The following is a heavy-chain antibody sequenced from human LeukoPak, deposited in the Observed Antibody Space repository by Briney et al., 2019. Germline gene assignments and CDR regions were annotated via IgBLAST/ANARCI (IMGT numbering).Heavy chain of an antibody. Sequence: ASVKVSCKASGYTFTDNYIHWVRQAPGQGLEWMGRVNPDSGGINYAQKFQGRVTMTRDTSTSTAFVELSRLRSDDTATYYCARAQNYHDRSGYSDDTFDVWGHGTMITVSS. J-gene: IGHJ3*01. D-gene: IGHD3-22*01. CDR2: VNPDSGGI. CDR3: ARAQNYHDRSGYSDDTFDV. CDR1: GYTFTDNY. V-gene: IGHV1-2*06.